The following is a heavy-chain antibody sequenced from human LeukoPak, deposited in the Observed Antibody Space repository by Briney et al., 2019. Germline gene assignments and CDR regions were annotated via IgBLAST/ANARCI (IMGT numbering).Heavy chain of an antibody. D-gene: IGHD2-15*01. CDR1: GFTFSSYS. CDR2: ISSSSSYI. V-gene: IGHV3-21*01. CDR3: ARDPPLCSGGSCYFDY. Sequence: GGSLRLSCAASGFTFSSYSMNWVRQAPGKGLEWVSSISSSSSYIYYADSVKGRFTISRDNAKNSLYLQMNSLRAEDTAVYYCARDPPLCSGGSCYFDYWGQGTPVTVSS. J-gene: IGHJ4*02.